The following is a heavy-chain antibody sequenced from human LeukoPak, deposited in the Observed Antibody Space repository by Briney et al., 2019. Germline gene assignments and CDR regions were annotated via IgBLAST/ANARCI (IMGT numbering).Heavy chain of an antibody. V-gene: IGHV4-59*12. CDR1: GGSISSCY. CDR2: IYYSGST. CDR3: ARFSVAGTPTYDY. D-gene: IGHD6-19*01. J-gene: IGHJ4*02. Sequence: SETLSLTCTVSGGSISSCYWSWIRQPPGKGLEWIGYIYYSGSTNYNPSLKSRVTISVDKSKNQFSLKLSSVTAADTAVYYCARFSVAGTPTYDYWGQGTLVTVSS.